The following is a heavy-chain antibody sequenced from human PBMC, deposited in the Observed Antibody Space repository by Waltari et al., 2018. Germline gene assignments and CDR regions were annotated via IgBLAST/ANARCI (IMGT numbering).Heavy chain of an antibody. CDR2: ITVGDDT. D-gene: IGHD1-20*01. J-gene: IGHJ4*02. CDR1: GITFSNYA. V-gene: IGHV3-23*01. Sequence: EVQLLESGGDLVQPGGSRRLSCAASGITFSNYAINWVCLAPGTGLEWVSAITVGDDTYYADSVKGRFTISRDTSKDTVHLQMNGLRAEDTAVYYCATPFYNWDDPLHSWGQGTLVTVSS. CDR3: ATPFYNWDDPLHS.